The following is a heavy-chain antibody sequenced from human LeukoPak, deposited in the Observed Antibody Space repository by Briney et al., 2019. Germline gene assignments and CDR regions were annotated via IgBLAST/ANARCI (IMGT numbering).Heavy chain of an antibody. Sequence: GGYLRLSCAASGFTFSSYAMHWVRQAPGKGLEWVAVISYDGSNKYYADSVKGRFTISRDNSKNTLYLQMNSLRAEDTAVYYCARDRAVVVAAVPDYWGQGTLVTVSS. D-gene: IGHD2-15*01. CDR3: ARDRAVVVAAVPDY. CDR1: GFTFSSYA. J-gene: IGHJ4*02. V-gene: IGHV3-30*04. CDR2: ISYDGSNK.